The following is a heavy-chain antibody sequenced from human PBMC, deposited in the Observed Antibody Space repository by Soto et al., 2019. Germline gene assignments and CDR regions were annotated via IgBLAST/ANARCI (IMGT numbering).Heavy chain of an antibody. CDR3: ARDHGIAAAGRVFGY. J-gene: IGHJ4*02. V-gene: IGHV1-3*01. D-gene: IGHD6-13*01. CDR1: GYTFTSYA. CDR2: INAGNGNT. Sequence: ASVKVSCKASGYTFTSYAMHWVRQAPGQRLEWMGWINAGNGNTKYSQKFQGRVTITRDTSASTAYMELSSLRSEDTAVYYRARDHGIAAAGRVFGYWGQGTLVTVSS.